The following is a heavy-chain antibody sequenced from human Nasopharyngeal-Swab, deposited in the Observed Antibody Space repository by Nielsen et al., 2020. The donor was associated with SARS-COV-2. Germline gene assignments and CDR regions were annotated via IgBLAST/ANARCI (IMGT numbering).Heavy chain of an antibody. Sequence: WVRQAPGQGLEWMGWINTNTGTPTYAQGFTGRFVFSLDTSVSTAYLQISSLKADDTAVYYCARRSGYFYGDWGQGTLVTVSS. J-gene: IGHJ4*02. V-gene: IGHV7-4-1*01. CDR2: INTNTGTP. D-gene: IGHD3-3*01. CDR3: ARRSGYFYGD.